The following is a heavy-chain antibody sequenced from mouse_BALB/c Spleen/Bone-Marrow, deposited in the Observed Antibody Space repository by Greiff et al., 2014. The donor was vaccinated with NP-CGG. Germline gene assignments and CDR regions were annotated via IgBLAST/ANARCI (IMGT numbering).Heavy chain of an antibody. V-gene: IGHV5-4*02. Sequence: DVQLQESGGGLVKPGGSLKLSCAASGFTFSDYYMYWVRQTPEKRLEWVATISDGGTYTYYPDSVKGRFTISRDNAKNNLYLQMSSLQSEDTAMYYCARSGKMYGAMDYWGQGTSVTVSS. D-gene: IGHD2-10*02. J-gene: IGHJ4*01. CDR2: ISDGGTYT. CDR3: ARSGKMYGAMDY. CDR1: GFTFSDYY.